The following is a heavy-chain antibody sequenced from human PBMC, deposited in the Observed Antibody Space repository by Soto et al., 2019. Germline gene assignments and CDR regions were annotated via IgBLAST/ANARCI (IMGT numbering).Heavy chain of an antibody. D-gene: IGHD3-9*01. V-gene: IGHV3-53*01. CDR3: AGCLTTAASLDY. CDR1: GFTVSNNP. J-gene: IGHJ4*02. CDR2: VHGGGST. Sequence: VQLVESGGGLIQPGGSLRLSCAASGFTVSNNPMTWVRQAAGKGLELVSFVHGGGSTSYADSVKGRFTISRDNSKNTLYLQMDSLRAEDTAIYYCAGCLTTAASLDYWGRGTLVTVSS.